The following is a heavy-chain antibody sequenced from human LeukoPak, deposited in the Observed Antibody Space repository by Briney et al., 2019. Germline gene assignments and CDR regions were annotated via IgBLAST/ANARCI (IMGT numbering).Heavy chain of an antibody. D-gene: IGHD3-10*01. CDR2: INPSDGST. V-gene: IGHV1-46*04. J-gene: IGHJ4*02. CDR3: ARERGYTHGSHFDL. CDR1: GYDFISYC. Sequence: ASVKVSCKASGYDFISYCMHWVRQAPGQGLEWMGIINPSDGSTTYTQKLQGRVTLTSDTSTSTFYMELNSLRSEDTAIYYCARERGYTHGSHFDLWGQGTMVIVSS.